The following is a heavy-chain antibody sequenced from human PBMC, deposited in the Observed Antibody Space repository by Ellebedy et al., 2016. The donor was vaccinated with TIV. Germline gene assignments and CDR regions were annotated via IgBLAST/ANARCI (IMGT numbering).Heavy chain of an antibody. D-gene: IGHD2-15*01. V-gene: IGHV3-7*01. J-gene: IGHJ4*02. CDR2: IKQDGSEK. CDR3: ARDRHCVGGRCYSV. CDR1: GFTFSSYW. Sequence: PGGSLRLSCAASGFTFSSYWMSWVRQAPGKGLEWVANIKQDGSEKYYVDSVKGRFTISRDNAKNSLYLQMNSLRAEDTAVYYCARDRHCVGGRCYSVWGQGTLVTVSS.